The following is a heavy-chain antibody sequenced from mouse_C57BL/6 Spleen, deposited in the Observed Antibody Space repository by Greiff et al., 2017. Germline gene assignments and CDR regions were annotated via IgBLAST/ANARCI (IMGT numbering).Heavy chain of an antibody. V-gene: IGHV5-17*01. Sequence: EVMLVESGGGLVKPGGSLKLSCAASGFTFSDSGMHWVRQAPEKGLEWVAYISSGSSTIYYADTLKGRFTISRDNAKNTRFLQVNSLGSEDTAMYYCARDGYYVGYWGQGTTLTVSS. CDR2: ISSGSSTI. CDR1: GFTFSDSG. J-gene: IGHJ2*01. D-gene: IGHD2-3*01. CDR3: ARDGYYVGY.